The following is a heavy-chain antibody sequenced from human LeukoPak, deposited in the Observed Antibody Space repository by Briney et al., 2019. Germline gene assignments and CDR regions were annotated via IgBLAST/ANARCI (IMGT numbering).Heavy chain of an antibody. D-gene: IGHD1-26*01. CDR1: GGSISSYY. CDR3: ARGPGATRASVAFDI. Sequence: SETLSLTCTVSGGSISSYYWSWIRQPAGKGLEWIGRIYTSGGTNYKPSLKSRVTMSLDTSKKQFSLKLSSVTAADTAVYYCARGPGATRASVAFDIWGQGTMVTVSS. V-gene: IGHV4-4*07. CDR2: IYTSGGT. J-gene: IGHJ3*02.